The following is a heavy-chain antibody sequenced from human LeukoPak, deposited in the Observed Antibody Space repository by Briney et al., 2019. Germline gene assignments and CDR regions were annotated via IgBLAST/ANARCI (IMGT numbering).Heavy chain of an antibody. V-gene: IGHV1-18*04. D-gene: IGHD2-15*01. J-gene: IGHJ4*02. CDR1: GYTFTSYG. CDR3: ARRGCSGGSCYYFDY. CDR2: ISAYNGNT. Sequence: GASVKVSCKASGYTFTSYGISWVRQAPGQGLEWMGWISAYNGNTNYAQKLQGRVTMTTDTSTSTAYMELRSVRSDDAAVYYCARRGCSGGSCYYFDYWGKGTLVTVSS.